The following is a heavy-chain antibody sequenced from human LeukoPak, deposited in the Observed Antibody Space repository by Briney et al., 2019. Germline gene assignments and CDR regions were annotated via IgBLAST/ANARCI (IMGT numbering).Heavy chain of an antibody. J-gene: IGHJ4*02. D-gene: IGHD3-22*01. CDR2: IYNTGDT. Sequence: PGGSLRLSCAASGFTVSNNYMSWVRQAPGKGLEWVSFIYNTGDTYYADSVKGRFTISRDNSKNTLFLQMNSLRAEDTAVYYCVRDDDRPDNGLDHWGQGTLVTVSS. CDR3: VRDDDRPDNGLDH. CDR1: GFTVSNNY. V-gene: IGHV3-66*01.